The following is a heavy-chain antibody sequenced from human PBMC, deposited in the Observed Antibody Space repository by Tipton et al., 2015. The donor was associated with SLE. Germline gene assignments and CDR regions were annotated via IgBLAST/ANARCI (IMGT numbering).Heavy chain of an antibody. CDR3: SRDLRYCTGGVCYTDANWFVP. D-gene: IGHD2-8*02. CDR2: ISAYNGNT. Sequence: QGQLVQSGPEVKKPGDSGKVSCKASGYTFTSYGISWVRQAPGQGLEWMGWISAYNGNTNYAQKLQGRVTMTTDTSTSTAYMELRGLRSDDTAVYYCSRDLRYCTGGVCYTDANWFVPWGQGTLVTFSS. CDR1: GYTFTSYG. J-gene: IGHJ5*02. V-gene: IGHV1-18*01.